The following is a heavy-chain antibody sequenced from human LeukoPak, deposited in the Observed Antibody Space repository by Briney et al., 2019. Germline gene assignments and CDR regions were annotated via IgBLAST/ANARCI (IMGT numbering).Heavy chain of an antibody. D-gene: IGHD1-26*01. CDR2: ISGSVLST. V-gene: IGHV3-23*01. CDR1: GYTFSIYA. J-gene: IGHJ4*02. CDR3: ANRRAWGPSDY. Sequence: GWSLRLSCAAPGYTFSIYAMSYLRQAPGERLPSVSAISGSVLSTYYADSVRRRFPISSDNSTNTRYLQINNLRVEDTAVYSCANRRAWGPSDYWGEGALVTVSS.